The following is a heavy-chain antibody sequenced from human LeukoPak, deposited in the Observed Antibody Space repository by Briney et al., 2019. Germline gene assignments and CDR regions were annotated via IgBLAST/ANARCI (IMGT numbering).Heavy chain of an antibody. Sequence: GGSLRLSCAASGFTFNKYGMHWVRQAPGKGLEWVAFIRYDGSNKYYADSVKGRFTISRDNAKNSLYLQMNSLRAEDTAVYYCARDGEAGGVYNWNARYFDYWGQGTLVTVSS. J-gene: IGHJ4*02. V-gene: IGHV3-30*02. CDR3: ARDGEAGGVYNWNARYFDY. D-gene: IGHD1-20*01. CDR2: IRYDGSNK. CDR1: GFTFNKYG.